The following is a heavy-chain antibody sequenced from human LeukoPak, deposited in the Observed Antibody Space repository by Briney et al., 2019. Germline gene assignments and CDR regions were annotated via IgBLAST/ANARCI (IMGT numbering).Heavy chain of an antibody. Sequence: GGSLRLSCAASGFTFSSYWMHWVRQAPGKGLVWVSRINSDGSSTSYADSVKGRFTISRDNAKNTLYQQMNSLRAEDTAVYYCARDSTPYCSSTSCYSFDPWGQGTLVTASS. CDR3: ARDSTPYCSSTSCYSFDP. J-gene: IGHJ5*02. D-gene: IGHD2-2*01. V-gene: IGHV3-74*01. CDR2: INSDGSST. CDR1: GFTFSSYW.